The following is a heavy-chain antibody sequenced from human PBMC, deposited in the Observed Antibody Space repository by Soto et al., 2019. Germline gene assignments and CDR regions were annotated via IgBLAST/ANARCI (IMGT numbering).Heavy chain of an antibody. CDR2: IIPIFGTA. V-gene: IGHV1-69*13. J-gene: IGHJ4*02. CDR1: GGTFSSYA. CDR3: ARDWDGYNSFDY. D-gene: IGHD5-12*01. Sequence: RASVKVSCKASGGTFSSYAISWVRQAPGQGLEWMGGIIPIFGTANYAQKFQGRVTITADESTSTAYMELSSLRSEDTAVYYCARDWDGYNSFDYWGQGTLVTVSS.